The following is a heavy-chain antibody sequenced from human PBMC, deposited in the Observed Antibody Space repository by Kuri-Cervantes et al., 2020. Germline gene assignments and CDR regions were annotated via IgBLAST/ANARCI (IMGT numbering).Heavy chain of an antibody. CDR3: AKDLRSSSLRGGAFDI. CDR2: ISWNSGSI. Sequence: SLSLSCAASGFTFDDYAIRWVRQAPGKGLEWVSGISWNSGSIGYADSVKGRFTISRDNATSSLYLQMNSLRAEDTALYFCAKDLRSSSLRGGAFDIWGQGTMVTVSS. D-gene: IGHD6-6*01. J-gene: IGHJ3*02. V-gene: IGHV3-9*01. CDR1: GFTFDDYA.